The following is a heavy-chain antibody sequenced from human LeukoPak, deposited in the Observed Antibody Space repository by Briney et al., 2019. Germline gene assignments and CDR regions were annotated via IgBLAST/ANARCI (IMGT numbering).Heavy chain of an antibody. CDR2: IYPGDSDT. CDR1: GYSFTSYW. CDR3: ARPGEPADYGDSYWYFDL. D-gene: IGHD4-17*01. V-gene: IGHV5-51*01. J-gene: IGHJ2*01. Sequence: GGSLKISCKGSGYSFTSYWIGWVRQMPGKGLEWMGIIYPGDSDTRYSPSFQGQVTISADKSISTAYLQWSSLKASDTAMYYCARPGEPADYGDSYWYFDLWGRGTLVTVSS.